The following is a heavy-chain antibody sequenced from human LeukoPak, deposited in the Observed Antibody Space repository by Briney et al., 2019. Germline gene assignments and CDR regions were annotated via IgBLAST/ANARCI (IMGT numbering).Heavy chain of an antibody. D-gene: IGHD6-13*01. J-gene: IGHJ6*03. Sequence: SETLSLTCTVSGGSISSYYWSWIRQPPGKGLEWIGYIYYSGNTNYNPSLKSRVTISVDTSKNQFSLKLSSVTAADTAVYYCARGISSSWPYYYYMDVWGKGTTVTVSS. V-gene: IGHV4-59*01. CDR2: IYYSGNT. CDR1: GGSISSYY. CDR3: ARGISSSWPYYYYMDV.